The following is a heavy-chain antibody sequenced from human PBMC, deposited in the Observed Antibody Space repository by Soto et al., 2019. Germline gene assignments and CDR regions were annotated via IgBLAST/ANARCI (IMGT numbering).Heavy chain of an antibody. D-gene: IGHD3-10*01. CDR1: SGSFSGYY. CDR2: INHSGST. CDR3: ARVFAGTTEIGGWFDP. V-gene: IGHV4-34*01. Sequence: SETLSLTCAVYSGSFSGYYWSWVRQPPGEGLEWIGEINHSGSTNYNPSLKSRVTLSVDTPKNQFSLKLSSVTAADTAVYYCARVFAGTTEIGGWFDPWGQGTLVTVSS. J-gene: IGHJ5*02.